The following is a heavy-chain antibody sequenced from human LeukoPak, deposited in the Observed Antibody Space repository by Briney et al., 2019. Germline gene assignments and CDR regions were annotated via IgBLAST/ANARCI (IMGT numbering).Heavy chain of an antibody. V-gene: IGHV3-53*01. Sequence: GGSLRLSCAASGFTVSTNYMSWVRQAPGKGLECVSVIDNGGKTYYADSVKGRFTISRDNSKNTLYLQMNSLRAEDTAVYFCEKDDAIRYFDWLPYYFDYWGQGTLVTVSS. CDR1: GFTVSTNY. J-gene: IGHJ4*02. CDR3: EKDDAIRYFDWLPYYFDY. CDR2: IDNGGKT. D-gene: IGHD3-9*01.